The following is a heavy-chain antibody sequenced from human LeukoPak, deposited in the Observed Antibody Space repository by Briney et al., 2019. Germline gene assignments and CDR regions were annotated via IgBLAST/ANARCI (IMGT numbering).Heavy chain of an antibody. CDR3: ARVVGTDEGADY. CDR1: GFTFRNYW. Sequence: PGGSLRLFCAASGFTFRNYWMNWVRQAPGKGLECVANIKPDGSEKRYVDSVKGRFTISRDNAKNSLYLQMNSLRCEDTAVYYCARVVGTDEGADYWGQGTLVTVSS. D-gene: IGHD1-7*01. CDR2: IKPDGSEK. V-gene: IGHV3-7*04. J-gene: IGHJ4*02.